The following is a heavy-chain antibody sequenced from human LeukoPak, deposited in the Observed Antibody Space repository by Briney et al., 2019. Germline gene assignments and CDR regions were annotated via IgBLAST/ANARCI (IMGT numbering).Heavy chain of an antibody. D-gene: IGHD2-15*01. Sequence: GGSLRLSCAASGFTFSSYGMHWVRQAPGKGLEWVAVIWYDGSNKYYADSVKGRFTISRDNSKNTLYLQMNSLRAEDTAVYYCAKSLDRIGAYYFDYWGQGTLVTVSS. CDR1: GFTFSSYG. CDR3: AKSLDRIGAYYFDY. J-gene: IGHJ4*02. CDR2: IWYDGSNK. V-gene: IGHV3-33*06.